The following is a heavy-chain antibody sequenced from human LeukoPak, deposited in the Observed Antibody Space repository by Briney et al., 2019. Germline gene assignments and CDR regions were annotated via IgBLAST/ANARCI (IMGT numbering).Heavy chain of an antibody. CDR1: GFTFSSYW. D-gene: IGHD4-11*01. CDR2: IKQDGSEK. CDR3: ARDSNPLRDYYGMDV. J-gene: IGHJ6*02. Sequence: GGSLRLSCAASGFTFSSYWMSWVRQAPGKGLEWVANIKQDGSEKYYVDSVKGRFTISRDNAKNSLYLQMNSLRAEDTAVYYCARDSNPLRDYYGMDVWGQGTTVTVS. V-gene: IGHV3-7*01.